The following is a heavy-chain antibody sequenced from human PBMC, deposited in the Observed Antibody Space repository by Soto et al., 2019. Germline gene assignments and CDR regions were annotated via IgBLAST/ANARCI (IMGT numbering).Heavy chain of an antibody. V-gene: IGHV3-23*01. CDR3: ARDRATFDY. CDR2: ISGSGSNT. CDR1: GFTFTSYA. Sequence: GGSLRLSCAASGFTFTSYAMSWVRLPPGKGLEWVSVISGSGSNTFYADSVRGRFTISRDNSKNTVFLQMSNLRAEDTAVYFCARDRATFDYWGQGTRVTVSS. J-gene: IGHJ4*02. D-gene: IGHD1-26*01.